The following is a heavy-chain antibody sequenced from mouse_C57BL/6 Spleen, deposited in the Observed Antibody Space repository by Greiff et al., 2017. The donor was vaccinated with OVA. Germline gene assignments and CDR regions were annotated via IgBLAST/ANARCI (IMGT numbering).Heavy chain of an antibody. D-gene: IGHD2-1*01. CDR1: GYTFTSYW. V-gene: IGHV1-69*01. CDR3: ARGSGNYGFAY. CDR2: IDPSDSYT. J-gene: IGHJ3*01. Sequence: QVQLQQPGAELVMPGASVKLSCKASGYTFTSYWMHWVKQRPGQGLEWIGEIDPSDSYTNYNQKFKGKSTLTVDKSSSTAYMQLSSLTSEDSAVDYCARGSGNYGFAYWGQGTLVTVSA.